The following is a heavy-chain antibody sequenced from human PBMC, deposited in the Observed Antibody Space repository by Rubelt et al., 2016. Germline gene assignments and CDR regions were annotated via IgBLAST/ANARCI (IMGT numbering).Heavy chain of an antibody. Sequence: EVQLVQSGAEVKKPGESLRISCKGSGYNFTTYWISWVGQTPGKGLEWMGRIDPSDSYINSSPSFPGHVSLSAAKSLSTAQLQWSSLKASDTAMYYCGRGNSWYPLWGQGTLVTVSS. CDR1: GYNFTTYW. V-gene: IGHV5-10-1*01. J-gene: IGHJ4*02. CDR3: GRGNSWYPL. CDR2: IDPSDSYI. D-gene: IGHD6-13*01.